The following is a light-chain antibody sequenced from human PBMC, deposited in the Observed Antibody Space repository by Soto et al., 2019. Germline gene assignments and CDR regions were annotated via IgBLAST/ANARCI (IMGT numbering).Light chain of an antibody. CDR2: NNN. CDR3: AVWDDSLNGVL. Sequence: QLVLTQSPSTSGTPGQRVTISCSGSSSNIGGNLVNWYQQMPGTAPKLLIYNNNQRPSGVPDRFSGSKSGTSASLAISGLQSEDEADYYCAVWDDSLNGVLFGGGTKLTVL. J-gene: IGLJ2*01. V-gene: IGLV1-44*01. CDR1: SSNIGGNL.